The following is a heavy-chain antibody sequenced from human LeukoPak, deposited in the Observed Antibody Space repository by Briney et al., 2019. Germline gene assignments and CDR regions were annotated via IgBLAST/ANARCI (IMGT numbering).Heavy chain of an antibody. CDR2: IYYSGST. D-gene: IGHD5-18*01. V-gene: IGHV4-59*01. Sequence: SETLSLTCTVSGGSISSYYWSWIRQPPGKGLEWIGYIYYSGSTNYNPSLKSRVTISVDTSKNQFSLKLSSVTAADTAVYYCARLGYSYGPFDYWGQGTLVTVSS. CDR3: ARLGYSYGPFDY. CDR1: GGSISSYY. J-gene: IGHJ4*02.